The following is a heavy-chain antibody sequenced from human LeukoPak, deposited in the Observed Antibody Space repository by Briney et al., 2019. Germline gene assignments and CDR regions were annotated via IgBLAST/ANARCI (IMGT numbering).Heavy chain of an antibody. Sequence: GESLKISCKGSGYSFTSYWIAWVRQMPGKGLEWMGIIYPGDSDTRYSLSFQGQVTISADKSISTAYLQWSSLKASDTAMYYCARPTTGAHNAFDIWGQGTMVTVSS. D-gene: IGHD4-17*01. J-gene: IGHJ3*02. CDR3: ARPTTGAHNAFDI. CDR1: GYSFTSYW. CDR2: IYPGDSDT. V-gene: IGHV5-51*01.